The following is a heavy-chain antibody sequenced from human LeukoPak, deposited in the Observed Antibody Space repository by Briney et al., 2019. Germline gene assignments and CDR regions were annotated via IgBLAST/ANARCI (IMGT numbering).Heavy chain of an antibody. CDR1: GFTFSTYV. CDR3: ASGQKLGF. CDR2: ISSNGDNT. J-gene: IGHJ4*02. D-gene: IGHD6-13*01. V-gene: IGHV3-64*04. Sequence: AGGSLRLSCSVSGFTFSTYVMHWVRQAPGKGLEYVSAISSNGDNTYYADSVEGRFTISRDNAKNSLYLQMNSLRAEDTAVYYCASGQKLGFWGQGTLVTVSS.